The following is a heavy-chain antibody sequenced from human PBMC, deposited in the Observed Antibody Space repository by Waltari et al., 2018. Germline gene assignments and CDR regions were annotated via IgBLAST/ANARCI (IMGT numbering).Heavy chain of an antibody. J-gene: IGHJ3*02. CDR1: GGSISSGGYY. CDR2: IDCSRGT. CDR3: ARDPLRDVVVKAFDI. Sequence: QVQLQESGPGLVKPSQTLSLTCTVSGGSISSGGYYWSWIRQHPGKGLEGIGYIDCSRGTYYNPSLKSRGTKSVGTTKNPFSLNLSSVTAADTAVYYCARDPLRDVVVKAFDIWGQGTMVTVSS. V-gene: IGHV4-31*03. D-gene: IGHD2-15*01.